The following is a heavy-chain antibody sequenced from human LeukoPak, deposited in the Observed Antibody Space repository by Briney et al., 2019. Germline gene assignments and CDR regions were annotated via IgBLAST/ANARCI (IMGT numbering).Heavy chain of an antibody. CDR1: GHTFTSYG. CDR2: ISAYNGNT. CDR3: ARVRKSSSWYPHYYYYFDY. J-gene: IGHJ4*02. V-gene: IGHV1-18*01. D-gene: IGHD6-13*01. Sequence: ASVKVSCKASGHTFTSYGISWVRQAPGQGLEWMGWISAYNGNTNYAQKLQGRVTMTTDTSTSTAYMELRSLRSDDTAVYYCARVRKSSSWYPHYYYYFDYWGQGTLVTVSS.